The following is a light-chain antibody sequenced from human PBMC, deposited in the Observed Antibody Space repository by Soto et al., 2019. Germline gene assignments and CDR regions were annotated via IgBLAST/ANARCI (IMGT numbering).Light chain of an antibody. Sequence: QTVVTQEPSLTVSPGGTVTLTCASSTGAVTSGYYPNWFQQKPAQAPSPLIYSTTNKHSCPPARSSSSLPGDKAALTLSGVQPEADDDYYCLLYCGGVGVFGGGTKLTVL. CDR2: STT. J-gene: IGLJ3*02. V-gene: IGLV7-43*01. CDR1: TGAVTSGYY. CDR3: LLYCGGVGV.